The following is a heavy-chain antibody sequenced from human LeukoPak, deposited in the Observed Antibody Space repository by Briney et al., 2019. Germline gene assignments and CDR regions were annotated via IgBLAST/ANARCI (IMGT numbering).Heavy chain of an antibody. D-gene: IGHD1-26*01. Sequence: PGGSLRLSCAASGFTFSSHWMSWVRQAPGKGPGRVANIKQDGTEIYYVDAVKGQFTISRDNAKSSLYLQMNSLRDEDTAVYYCAIDKVVGATFFDYWGQGTLVTVSS. V-gene: IGHV3-7*01. CDR1: GFTFSSHW. CDR3: AIDKVVGATFFDY. J-gene: IGHJ4*02. CDR2: IKQDGTEI.